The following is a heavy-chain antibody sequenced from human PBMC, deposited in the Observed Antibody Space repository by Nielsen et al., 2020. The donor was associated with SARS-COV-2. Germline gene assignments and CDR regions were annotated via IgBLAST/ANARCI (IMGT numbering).Heavy chain of an antibody. Sequence: LETLSLTCVVYGGSLSGFQWKWIRQPPGKGLEWIAQINHSGDTKHNPSLKSRVTISVDTSKNQFSLKLSSVTAADTAVYYCARGRNENDYMDVWGSGTTVTMSS. CDR1: GGSLSGFQ. CDR3: ARGRNENDYMDV. CDR2: INHSGDT. J-gene: IGHJ6*03. V-gene: IGHV4-34*01. D-gene: IGHD1-14*01.